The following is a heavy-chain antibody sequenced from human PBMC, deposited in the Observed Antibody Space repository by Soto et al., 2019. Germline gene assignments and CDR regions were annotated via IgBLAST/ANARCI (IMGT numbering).Heavy chain of an antibody. Sequence: ASVKVSCKASGGTFSKYAISWVRQAPGQGLEWMGGIIPIFGTANYAQKFQGRVTITADESTSTAYMELSSLRSEDTAVYYCARAPFTFGGVIVTYYFDYWGQGTLVTVSS. J-gene: IGHJ4*02. CDR3: ARAPFTFGGVIVTYYFDY. V-gene: IGHV1-69*13. CDR1: GGTFSKYA. CDR2: IIPIFGTA. D-gene: IGHD3-16*02.